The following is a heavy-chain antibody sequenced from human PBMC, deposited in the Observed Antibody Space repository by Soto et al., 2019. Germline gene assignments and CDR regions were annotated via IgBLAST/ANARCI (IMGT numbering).Heavy chain of an antibody. V-gene: IGHV3-13*01. CDR1: GFTFSSYD. D-gene: IGHD6-13*01. J-gene: IGHJ6*02. CDR2: IGTAGDT. Sequence: PGGSLRLSCAASGFTFSSYDMHWVRQATGKGLEWVSAIGTAGDTYYPGSVKGRFTISRENAKNSLYLQMNSLRAEDTAVYYCARDFTCVAAAGRDYYYGMDVWGQGTTVTSP. CDR3: ARDFTCVAAAGRDYYYGMDV.